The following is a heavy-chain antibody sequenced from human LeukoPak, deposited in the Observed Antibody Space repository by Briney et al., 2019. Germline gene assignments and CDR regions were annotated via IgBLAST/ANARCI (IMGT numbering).Heavy chain of an antibody. D-gene: IGHD2/OR15-2a*01. CDR3: ARVVTPEPCLDY. Sequence: GGSLGLSCAASGFTFSDYYMSWIRQAPGKGLEWVSYISSSGSTIYYADSEKGRFPISRDNAKNSLYLQMNSLRAEDTALYYCARVVTPEPCLDYWGQGTLVSVSS. J-gene: IGHJ4*02. CDR1: GFTFSDYY. CDR2: ISSSGSTI. V-gene: IGHV3-11*01.